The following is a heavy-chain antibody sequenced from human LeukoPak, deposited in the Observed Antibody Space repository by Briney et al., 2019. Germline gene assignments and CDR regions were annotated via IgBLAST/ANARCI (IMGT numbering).Heavy chain of an antibody. D-gene: IGHD4-17*01. J-gene: IGHJ4*02. Sequence: PSETLSLTCTVSGGSISSGDYYWSWIRQPPGKGLEWIGYIYYSGSTYYNPSLKSRVTISVDTSKNQFSLKLRSVTAADTAVYYCARDRTGDYEFDYWGQGTLVTVSS. CDR1: GGSISSGDYY. V-gene: IGHV4-30-4*01. CDR2: IYYSGST. CDR3: ARDRTGDYEFDY.